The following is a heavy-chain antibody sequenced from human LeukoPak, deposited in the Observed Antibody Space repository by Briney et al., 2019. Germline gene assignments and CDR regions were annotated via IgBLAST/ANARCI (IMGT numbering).Heavy chain of an antibody. V-gene: IGHV1-2*06. CDR2: INPNSGGT. CDR1: GYTFTGYY. D-gene: IGHD1-26*01. CDR3: ARVPGRFSGSYVDY. Sequence: ASVKVSCKASGYTFTGYYMHWVRQAPGQGLEWLGRINPNSGGTNYAQKFQGRVTMTRYTSISTAYMELRSLRSDDTAVYYCARVPGRFSGSYVDYWGQGTLVTVSS. J-gene: IGHJ4*02.